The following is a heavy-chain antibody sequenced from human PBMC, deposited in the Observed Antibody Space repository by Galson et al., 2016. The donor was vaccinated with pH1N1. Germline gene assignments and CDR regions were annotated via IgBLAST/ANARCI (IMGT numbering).Heavy chain of an antibody. D-gene: IGHD4-17*01. V-gene: IGHV1-46*01. Sequence: SVKVSCKASGYTFTSYYMHWVRQAPGQGLEWMGIINPSGGSTSYAQKFQGRVTMTRDTSTSTVYMELSSLRTEATAVYYCASTVTPLGAAFDIWGQGTMVTVSS. CDR1: GYTFTSYY. CDR2: INPSGGST. J-gene: IGHJ3*02. CDR3: ASTVTPLGAAFDI.